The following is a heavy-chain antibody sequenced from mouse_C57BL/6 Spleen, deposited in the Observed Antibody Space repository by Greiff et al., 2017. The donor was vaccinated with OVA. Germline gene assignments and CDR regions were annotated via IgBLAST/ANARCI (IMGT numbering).Heavy chain of an antibody. D-gene: IGHD1-1*01. J-gene: IGHJ2*01. V-gene: IGHV2-2*01. CDR3: ARNWDYGHYFDY. CDR1: GFSLTSYG. CDR2: IWSGGST. Sequence: VMLVESGPGLVQPSQSLSITCTVSGFSLTSYGVHWVRQSPGKGLEWLGVIWSGGSTDYNAAFISRLSISKDNSKSQVFFKMNSLQADDTAIYYCARNWDYGHYFDYWGQGTTLTVSS.